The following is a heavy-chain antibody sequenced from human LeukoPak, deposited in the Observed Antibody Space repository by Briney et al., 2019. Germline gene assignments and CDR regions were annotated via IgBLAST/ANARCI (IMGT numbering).Heavy chain of an antibody. Sequence: PSETLSLTCTVSGGSIGDYDWSWIREPPGKGLEWIGYLYYSRNSNYNPSLKRRVTISANTSKNQVYLQLRSVTAADAAVDYCFRDLWGAGGTQYWGQGTQVIVSS. CDR3: FRDLWGAGGTQY. CDR1: GGSIGDYD. CDR2: LYYSRNS. J-gene: IGHJ1*01. D-gene: IGHD6-13*01. V-gene: IGHV4-59*01.